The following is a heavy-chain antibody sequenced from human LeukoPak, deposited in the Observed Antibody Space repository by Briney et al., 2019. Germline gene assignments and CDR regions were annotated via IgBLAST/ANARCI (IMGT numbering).Heavy chain of an antibody. Sequence: PGGSLRLSCVISWFTFSHYEMILVRQAPGRGLEWVSYLNVGGDSTHFADSMKGRFTMSRDDAKNSVYLQLNRLRAEDTAIYYCARKTDRPGEVGRDRYFDLWGRGTLVTVSS. J-gene: IGHJ2*01. V-gene: IGHV3-48*03. CDR1: WFTFSHYE. CDR3: ARKTDRPGEVGRDRYFDL. D-gene: IGHD6-6*01. CDR2: LNVGGDST.